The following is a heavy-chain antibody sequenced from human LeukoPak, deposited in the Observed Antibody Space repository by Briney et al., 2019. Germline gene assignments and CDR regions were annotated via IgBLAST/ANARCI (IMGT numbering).Heavy chain of an antibody. CDR3: ARGITMVRGVGYFDY. D-gene: IGHD3-10*01. CDR1: GYTFTSYG. V-gene: IGHV1-18*01. J-gene: IGHJ4*02. Sequence: ASVKVSCKASGYTFTSYGISWVRQAPGQGLEWMGWISAYNGNTNYAQKLQGRVTMTTDTSTSTAYMELRSLRSDDTAVYYCARGITMVRGVGYFDYWGQGTLVTVSS. CDR2: ISAYNGNT.